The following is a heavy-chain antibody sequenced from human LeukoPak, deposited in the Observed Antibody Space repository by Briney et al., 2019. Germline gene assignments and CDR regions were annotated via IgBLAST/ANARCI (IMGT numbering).Heavy chain of an antibody. CDR2: IYSGGST. J-gene: IGHJ4*02. CDR1: GFTVSSNY. V-gene: IGHV3-53*01. D-gene: IGHD3-22*01. Sequence: PGGSLRLSCAASGFTVSSNYMSWVRQAPGKGLEWVSVIYSGGSTYYSDSVKGRFTISRDNSKNTLYLQMNSLRAEDTAVYYCARGPYLYDSSGYYQFDYWGQGTLVTVSS. CDR3: ARGPYLYDSSGYYQFDY.